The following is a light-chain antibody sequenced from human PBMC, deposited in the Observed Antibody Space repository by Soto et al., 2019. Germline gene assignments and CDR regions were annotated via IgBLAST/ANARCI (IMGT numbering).Light chain of an antibody. V-gene: IGKV1-39*01. CDR3: QQTYSSLPIT. Sequence: DIQMTQSPSSLPASVVERVTITFRASQTIYSNLNWYQQKPGKAPNLLIYAASSLESGVPARFSGSGSGTHFTLTITGLQPEDFATYYCQQTYSSLPITFGQGTRLEIK. J-gene: IGKJ5*01. CDR1: QTIYSN. CDR2: AAS.